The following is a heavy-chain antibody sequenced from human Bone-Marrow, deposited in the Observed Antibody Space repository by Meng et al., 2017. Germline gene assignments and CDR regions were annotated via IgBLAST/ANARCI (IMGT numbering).Heavy chain of an antibody. Sequence: GESLKISCAASGFTFSSYAMHWVRQAPGKGLEWVSVIYSGGSTYYADSVKGRFTISRDNSKNTLYLQMNSLRAEDTAVYYCARDSPTPGSDSSGYYNYGMDVWGQGTTVTVSS. CDR3: ARDSPTPGSDSSGYYNYGMDV. J-gene: IGHJ6*02. CDR2: IYSGGST. CDR1: GFTFSSYA. D-gene: IGHD3-22*01. V-gene: IGHV3-NL1*01.